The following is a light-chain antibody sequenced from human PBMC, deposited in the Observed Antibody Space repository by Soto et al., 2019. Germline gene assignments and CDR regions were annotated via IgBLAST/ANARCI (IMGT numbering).Light chain of an antibody. Sequence: QSALTQPPSASGSPGQSVTISCTGTSSDVGGYNYVSWYQQHPGKAPKLIIYEVSKWPSGVPDRFSGSKSGNTASLTVSGLQADDESEYYCSSFAENNKYVFGPGTKLTVL. CDR1: SSDVGGYNY. V-gene: IGLV2-8*01. CDR2: EVS. J-gene: IGLJ1*01. CDR3: SSFAENNKYV.